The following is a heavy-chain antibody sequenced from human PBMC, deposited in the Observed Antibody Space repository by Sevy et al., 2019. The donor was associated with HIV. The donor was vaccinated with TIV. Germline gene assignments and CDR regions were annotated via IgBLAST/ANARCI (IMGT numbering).Heavy chain of an antibody. Sequence: ASVKVSCKASGYTFTSYAMHWVRQAPGQRLEWMGWINAGNGNTKYPQKFQGRVTITRDTSASTAYMELSSLRSEDTAAYYCAREGTGYCSSTSCLGAFDIWGQGTMVTVSS. CDR2: INAGNGNT. CDR3: AREGTGYCSSTSCLGAFDI. J-gene: IGHJ3*02. CDR1: GYTFTSYA. V-gene: IGHV1-3*01. D-gene: IGHD2-2*01.